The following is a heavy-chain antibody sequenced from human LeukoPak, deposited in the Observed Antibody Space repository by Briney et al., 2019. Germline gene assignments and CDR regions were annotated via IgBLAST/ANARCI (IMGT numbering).Heavy chain of an antibody. V-gene: IGHV4-39*01. CDR1: GGSISSSSYY. CDR2: IYYSGST. J-gene: IGHJ4*02. CDR3: ARHRTGGTSPFDY. Sequence: SETLSLTCTVSGGSISSSSYYWGWIRQAPGKGLEWIGSIYYSGSTYYNPSLKSRVTISVDTSKNQFSLKLRYVTATDTAVYYCARHRTGGTSPFDYWGQGTLVTVSS. D-gene: IGHD4-23*01.